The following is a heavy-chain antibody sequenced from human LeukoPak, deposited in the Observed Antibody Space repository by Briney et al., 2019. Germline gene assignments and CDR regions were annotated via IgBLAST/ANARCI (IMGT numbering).Heavy chain of an antibody. CDR2: IYHSGST. V-gene: IGHV4-38-2*02. J-gene: IGHJ4*02. Sequence: SETLSLTCTVSGYSISSGYYWGWIRQPPGKGLEWIGSIYHSGSTYYNPSLKSRVTISVDTSKSQFSLKLSSVTAADTAVYYCSREDCSSTICIIDYWGQGTLVTVSS. D-gene: IGHD2-2*01. CDR3: SREDCSSTICIIDY. CDR1: GYSISSGYY.